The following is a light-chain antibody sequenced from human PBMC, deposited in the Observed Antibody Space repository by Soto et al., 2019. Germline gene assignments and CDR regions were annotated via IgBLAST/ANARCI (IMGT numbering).Light chain of an antibody. J-gene: IGLJ1*01. CDR1: KLGDKY. V-gene: IGLV3-1*01. CDR3: QAWHSSSYV. Sequence: SYELTKPPSVSVSPGQTASITCSGDKLGDKYACWYQQKPGQSPVLVIYQDNKRPSGIPERFSGSNSGNTATLTISGTQAMDEADYYCQAWHSSSYVFGTGTQLTVL. CDR2: QDN.